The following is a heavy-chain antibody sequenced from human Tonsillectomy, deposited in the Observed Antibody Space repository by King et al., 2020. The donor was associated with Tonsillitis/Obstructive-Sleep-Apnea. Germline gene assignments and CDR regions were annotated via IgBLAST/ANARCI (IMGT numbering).Heavy chain of an antibody. Sequence: QLVQSRADVKKSGESLKISCKGSGYSFTSYWIGWVRQMPGRGLEWMGIIYPDDSDTRYSPSFQGQVTISADKSVSTAYLQWSSLKASDTAMYYCARHPQGYEFVDYWGQGTLVTVSS. V-gene: IGHV5-51*01. J-gene: IGHJ4*02. CDR2: IYPDDSDT. CDR1: GYSFTSYW. CDR3: ARHPQGYEFVDY. D-gene: IGHD3-3*01.